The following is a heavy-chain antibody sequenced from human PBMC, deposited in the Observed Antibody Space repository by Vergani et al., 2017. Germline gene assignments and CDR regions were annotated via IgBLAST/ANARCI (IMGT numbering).Heavy chain of an antibody. D-gene: IGHD6-13*01. Sequence: QVQLVESGGGLVKPGGSLRLSCAASGFTFSDYYMSWIRQAPGKGLEWVSYISSSSSYTNYADSVKGRFTIYRDNAKNSLYLQMNSLRAEDTAVYYCARDSSSNWFDPWGQGTLVTVSS. CDR1: GFTFSDYY. V-gene: IGHV3-11*05. CDR3: ARDSSSNWFDP. CDR2: ISSSSSYT. J-gene: IGHJ5*02.